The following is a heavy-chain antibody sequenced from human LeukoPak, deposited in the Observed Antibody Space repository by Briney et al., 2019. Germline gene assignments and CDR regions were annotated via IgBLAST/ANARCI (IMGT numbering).Heavy chain of an antibody. Sequence: SGGSLRLSCAASGFTFSNAWMSWVRQAPGKGLEWVSSISSSSSYIYYADSVKGRFTISRDNAKNSLYLQMNSLRAEDTAVYYCAGQGGDGAFDIWGQGTMVTVSS. D-gene: IGHD2-21*01. CDR3: AGQGGDGAFDI. V-gene: IGHV3-21*04. CDR2: ISSSSSYI. CDR1: GFTFSNAW. J-gene: IGHJ3*02.